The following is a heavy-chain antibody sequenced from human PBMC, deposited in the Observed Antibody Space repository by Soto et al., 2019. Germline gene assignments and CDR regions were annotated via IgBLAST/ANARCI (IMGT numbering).Heavy chain of an antibody. D-gene: IGHD3-3*01. V-gene: IGHV1-2*02. Sequence: QLHLVQSGAVVKKPGASVTVSCSASGYPVTAYYMHWVRQAPGRGLEWMGGINPATGAAKYTQTCQGRVTMTRDTSPSTVFMELRGLTSGDTAVFYWARGGGVGVAGSAAFDMWGQGTVVTVSS. CDR1: GYPVTAYY. J-gene: IGHJ3*02. CDR3: ARGGGVGVAGSAAFDM. CDR2: INPATGAA.